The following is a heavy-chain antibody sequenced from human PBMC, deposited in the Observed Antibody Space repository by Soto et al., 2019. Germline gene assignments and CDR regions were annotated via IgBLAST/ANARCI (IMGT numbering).Heavy chain of an antibody. J-gene: IGHJ5*02. D-gene: IGHD5-12*01. CDR3: ARDVDRTSHLNWFDP. Sequence: GGALRLSCEVSGFSLSGYGMHWVRPAPGKGLEWVAVIWYHGTTKNYADSVKGRFTISRDTSKNTVYLQMDSLKVEDTAVYYCARDVDRTSHLNWFDPWGQGVMVTVSS. CDR2: IWYHGTTK. V-gene: IGHV3-33*01. CDR1: GFSLSGYG.